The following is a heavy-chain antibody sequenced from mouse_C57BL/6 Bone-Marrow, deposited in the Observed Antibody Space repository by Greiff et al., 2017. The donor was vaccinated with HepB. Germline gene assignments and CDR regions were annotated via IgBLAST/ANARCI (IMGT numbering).Heavy chain of an antibody. J-gene: IGHJ3*01. Sequence: EVKVVESGGDLVKPGGSLKLSCAASGFTFSSYGMSWVRQTPDKRLEWVATISSGGSYTYYPDSVKGRFTISRDNAKNTLYLQMSSLKSEDTAMYCCARRYYGPWFAYWGQGTLVTVSA. CDR1: GFTFSSYG. D-gene: IGHD1-1*01. V-gene: IGHV5-6*02. CDR3: ARRYYGPWFAY. CDR2: ISSGGSYT.